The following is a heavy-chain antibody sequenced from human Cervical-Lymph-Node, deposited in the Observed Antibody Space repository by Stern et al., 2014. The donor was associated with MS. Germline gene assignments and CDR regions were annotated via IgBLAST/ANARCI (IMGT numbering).Heavy chain of an antibody. CDR2: IWYDGSNK. CDR1: GFTFSNFG. V-gene: IGHV3-33*01. CDR3: ARGYYNKGY. J-gene: IGHJ4*02. Sequence: VQLVESGGGVVQPGRSLRLSCAASGFTFSNFGMHWVRQAPGKGLEWVAVIWYDGSNKYYADSVKGRFTISRDNSKNTLYLQMNSLRDEDTAVYYCARGYYNKGYWGQGTLVTVSS. D-gene: IGHD3-9*01.